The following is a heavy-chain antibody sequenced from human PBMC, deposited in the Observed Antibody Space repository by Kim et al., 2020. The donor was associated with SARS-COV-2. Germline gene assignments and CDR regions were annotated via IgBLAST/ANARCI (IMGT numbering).Heavy chain of an antibody. V-gene: IGHV1-69*13. CDR3: ARELRGKGLTGYGDYVT. CDR2: IIPIFGTA. CDR1: GGTFSSYA. J-gene: IGHJ5*02. Sequence: SVKVSCKASGGTFSSYAISWVRQAPGQGLEWMGGIIPIFGTANYAQKFQGRVTITADESTSTAYMELSSLRSEDTAVYYCARELRGKGLTGYGDYVTWGQGTLVTVSS. D-gene: IGHD4-17*01.